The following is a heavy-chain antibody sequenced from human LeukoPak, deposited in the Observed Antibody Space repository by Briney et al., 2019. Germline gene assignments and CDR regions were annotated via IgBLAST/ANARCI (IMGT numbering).Heavy chain of an antibody. CDR2: LYTSGST. CDR3: ARGGRYYDTINNIYPYYFDY. CDR1: GGSISSGSYY. D-gene: IGHD3-16*01. V-gene: IGHV4-61*02. J-gene: IGHJ4*02. Sequence: SETLSLTCTVSGGSISSGSYYWSWIRQPAGKGLEWIGRLYTSGSTNYNPSLKSRVTMSVDTSKNQFSLKLSSVTAADTAVYYCARGGRYYDTINNIYPYYFDYWGQGTPVTVSS.